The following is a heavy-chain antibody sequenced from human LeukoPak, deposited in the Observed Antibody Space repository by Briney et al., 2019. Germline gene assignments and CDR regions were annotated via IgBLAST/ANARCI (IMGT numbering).Heavy chain of an antibody. CDR3: AKETSSSWSPSDY. J-gene: IGHJ4*02. D-gene: IGHD6-13*01. V-gene: IGHV3-23*01. CDR2: ISGSGGST. CDR1: GFTFSSYA. Sequence: GGSLRLPCAASGFTFSSYAMSWVRQAPGKGLEWVSGISGSGGSTYYADSVKGRFTISRDNSKNTLYLQMNSLRAEDTAVYYCAKETSSSWSPSDYWGQGTLVRVSS.